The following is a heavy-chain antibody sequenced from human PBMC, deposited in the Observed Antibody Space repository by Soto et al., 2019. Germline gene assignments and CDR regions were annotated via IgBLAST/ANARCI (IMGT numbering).Heavy chain of an antibody. V-gene: IGHV4-34*01. D-gene: IGHD5-12*01. CDR3: ARGIVTTFPYFDY. J-gene: IGHJ4*02. CDR1: GGSFSGYY. Sequence: SETLSLTCAVCGGSFSGYYWSWIRQPPGKGLEWIGEINHSGSTNYNPSLKSRVTISVDTSKNQFSLKLSSVTAADTAVYYCARGIVTTFPYFDYWGQGTLVTVSS. CDR2: INHSGST.